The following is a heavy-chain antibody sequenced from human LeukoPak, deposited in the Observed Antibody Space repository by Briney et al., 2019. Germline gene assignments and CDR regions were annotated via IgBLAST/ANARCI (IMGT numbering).Heavy chain of an antibody. Sequence: KPSETLSLTCTVSGGSISSYYWSWIRQPQGKGLEWIGYIYYSGSTNYNPSLKSRVTISVDTSKNQFSLKLSSVTAADTAVYYCARDLDYYGSGGEWFDPWGQGTLVTVSS. CDR2: IYYSGST. J-gene: IGHJ5*02. V-gene: IGHV4-59*01. CDR3: ARDLDYYGSGGEWFDP. D-gene: IGHD3-10*01. CDR1: GGSISSYY.